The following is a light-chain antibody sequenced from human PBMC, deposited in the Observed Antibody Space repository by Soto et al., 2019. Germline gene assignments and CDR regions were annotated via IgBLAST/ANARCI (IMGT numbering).Light chain of an antibody. CDR3: AAWDDSLNGVL. V-gene: IGLV1-44*01. Sequence: QSVLTQPPSASGTPGQRVTISCSGSSSNIGSNTVNWYQQLPGTAPKVLIYKNNQRPSGVPDRFSGSKSGTSASLAISGLQSEDEADYYCAAWDDSLNGVLFGGGTKLTVL. CDR1: SSNIGSNT. CDR2: KNN. J-gene: IGLJ2*01.